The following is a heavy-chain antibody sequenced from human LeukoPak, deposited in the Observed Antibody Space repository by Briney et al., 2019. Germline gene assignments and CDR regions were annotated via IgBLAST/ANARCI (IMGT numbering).Heavy chain of an antibody. CDR2: IIPIFGTA. D-gene: IGHD6-13*01. CDR1: GGTFSSYA. CDR3: ARGSEAAALYYFDY. Sequence: ASVKVSCKASGGTFSSYAISWVRQAPGQGLEWMGGIIPIFGTANYAQKFQGRVTITTDESTSTAYMELSSLRSEDTAVYYCARGSEAAALYYFDYWGQGTLVTVSS. J-gene: IGHJ4*02. V-gene: IGHV1-69*05.